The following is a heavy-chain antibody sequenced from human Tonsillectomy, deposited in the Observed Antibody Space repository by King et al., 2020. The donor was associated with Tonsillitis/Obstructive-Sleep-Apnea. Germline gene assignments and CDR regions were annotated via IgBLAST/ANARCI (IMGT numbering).Heavy chain of an antibody. D-gene: IGHD2-2*02. V-gene: IGHV1-69*06. Sequence: VQLVESGAEVKKPGSSVKVSCKASGGTFSSYAISWVRQAPGQGLEWMGGIIPIFGTANYAKKFQGRVTIPADKSTSTAYMELSSLRSGDTAVYYCARDGGRCSSTSCYRGDYWGQGTLVTVSS. CDR2: IIPIFGTA. CDR1: GGTFSSYA. CDR3: ARDGGRCSSTSCYRGDY. J-gene: IGHJ4*02.